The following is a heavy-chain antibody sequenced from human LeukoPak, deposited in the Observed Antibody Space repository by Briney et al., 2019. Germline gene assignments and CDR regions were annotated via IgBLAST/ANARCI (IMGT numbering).Heavy chain of an antibody. Sequence: GGSLRLSCAASGFTFSSYSMNWVRQAPGKGLEWVSFISSSSSYIYYANSVKGRFTISRDNSKNTLYLQMNSLRAEDTAVYYCAKDSSGNLRDYWGQGTLVTVSS. V-gene: IGHV3-21*04. CDR2: ISSSSSYI. D-gene: IGHD3-10*01. CDR1: GFTFSSYS. CDR3: AKDSSGNLRDY. J-gene: IGHJ4*02.